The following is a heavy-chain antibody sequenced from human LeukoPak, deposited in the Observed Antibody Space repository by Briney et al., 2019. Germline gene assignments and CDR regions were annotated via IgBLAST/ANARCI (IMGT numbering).Heavy chain of an antibody. V-gene: IGHV3-11*04. D-gene: IGHD3-10*01. CDR1: GFTFSDYY. J-gene: IGHJ4*02. Sequence: GGSLRLSCAASGFTFSDYYMSWIRQAPGKGLEWVSYISSSGSTIYYADSVKGRFTIYRANAKNSLYLQMNSPRAEATAVYYCESRNPGGDQDYWGQGTLVTVSS. CDR3: ESRNPGGDQDY. CDR2: ISSSGSTI.